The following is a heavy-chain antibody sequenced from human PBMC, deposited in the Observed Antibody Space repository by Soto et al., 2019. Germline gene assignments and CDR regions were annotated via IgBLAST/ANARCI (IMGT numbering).Heavy chain of an antibody. CDR3: ARDLAVSWFDP. V-gene: IGHV3-7*03. CDR1: GFTFSSYW. CDR2: IKQDGSEK. Sequence: GGSLRLSCAASGFTFSSYWMSWVRQAPGKGLEWVANIKQDGSEKYYVDSVKGRFTISRDNAKNSLYLQVNSLRAEDTAVYYCARDLAVSWFDPWGQGTLVTVSS. D-gene: IGHD3-16*01. J-gene: IGHJ5*02.